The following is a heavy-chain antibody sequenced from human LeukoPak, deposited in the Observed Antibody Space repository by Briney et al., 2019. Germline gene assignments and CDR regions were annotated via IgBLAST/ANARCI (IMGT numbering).Heavy chain of an antibody. CDR2: IKKDGSEK. V-gene: IGHV3-7*03. Sequence: PGGSLRLSCAASGFTFSTYWMSWVRQAPGKGLEWVANIKKDGSEKYYMDSVKGRFTISRDNAENSLYLQMNSLRAEDTAVYYCAREGVDCSGSSCLKAYWGQGTQVTVSS. CDR3: AREGVDCSGSSCLKAY. CDR1: GFTFSTYW. J-gene: IGHJ4*02. D-gene: IGHD2-15*01.